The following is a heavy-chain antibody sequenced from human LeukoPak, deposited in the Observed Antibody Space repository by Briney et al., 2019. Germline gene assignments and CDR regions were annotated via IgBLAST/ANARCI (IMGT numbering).Heavy chain of an antibody. CDR2: IKQDGSEK. J-gene: IGHJ4*02. CDR1: GFTFSRYW. D-gene: IGHD2-8*01. Sequence: GGSLRLSCAASGFTFSRYWMSWVRQAPGKGLEWVANIKQDGSEKYYVDSVKGRFAISRDNAKNSLYLQMNSLRAEDTAVYYCARGNGPFDYWGQGTLVTVSS. CDR3: ARGNGPFDY. V-gene: IGHV3-7*03.